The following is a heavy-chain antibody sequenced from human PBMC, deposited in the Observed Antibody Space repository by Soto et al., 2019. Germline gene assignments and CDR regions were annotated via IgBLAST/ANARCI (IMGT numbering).Heavy chain of an antibody. J-gene: IGHJ5*02. CDR1: GYTFNNYD. CDR3: TRAYGAETFDG. CDR2: MNPNSGNT. D-gene: IGHD3-10*01. V-gene: IGHV1-8*02. Sequence: SVQVSCKDSGYTFNNYDIHWVRQAHGHGLEWMGWMNPNSGNTGYAQNFRGRVTMTQNTAIGTAYMELSNLRSDDSATYYCTRAYGAETFDGWVQGT.